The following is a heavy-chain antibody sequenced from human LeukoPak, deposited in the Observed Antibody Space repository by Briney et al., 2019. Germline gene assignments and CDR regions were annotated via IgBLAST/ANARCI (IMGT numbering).Heavy chain of an antibody. V-gene: IGHV4-39*01. J-gene: IGHJ4*02. CDR2: IYYSGST. D-gene: IGHD1-14*01. CDR3: ARHFPYNDHQ. Sequence: SETLSLTCTVSGGSISSSSYYWGWIRQPPGKGLEWIGSIYYSGSTYYNPSLKSRVTISVDTSKNQFSLKLSSVTAADTAVYYCARHFPYNDHQWGQEPWSPSPQ. CDR1: GGSISSSSYY.